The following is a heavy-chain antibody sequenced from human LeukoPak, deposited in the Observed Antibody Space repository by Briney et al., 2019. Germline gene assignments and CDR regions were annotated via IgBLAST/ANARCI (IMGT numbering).Heavy chain of an antibody. J-gene: IGHJ5*02. CDR3: ARPYCSSTSCSNWFDP. CDR2: IIPIFGTA. Sequence: SVKVSCKASGYTFTSYDISWVRQAPGQGLEWMGGIIPIFGTANYAQKFQGRVTITADESTSTAYMELSSLRSEDTAVYYCARPYCSSTSCSNWFDPWGQGTLVTVSS. D-gene: IGHD2-2*01. CDR1: GYTFTSYD. V-gene: IGHV1-69*13.